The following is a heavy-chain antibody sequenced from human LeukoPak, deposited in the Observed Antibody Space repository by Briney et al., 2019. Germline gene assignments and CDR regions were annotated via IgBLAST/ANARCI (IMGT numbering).Heavy chain of an antibody. CDR3: ARVTVGATFFQPFQH. V-gene: IGHV1-2*02. D-gene: IGHD1-26*01. Sequence: GASVRVSCKTSGFTFSDYYIHWVRQAPGQGLEWMGWINPNSGGTNYAQKFQGRVTMTRDTSISTAYMELSRLRSDDTAVYYCARVTVGATFFQPFQHWGQGTLVTVSS. CDR2: INPNSGGT. J-gene: IGHJ1*01. CDR1: GFTFSDYY.